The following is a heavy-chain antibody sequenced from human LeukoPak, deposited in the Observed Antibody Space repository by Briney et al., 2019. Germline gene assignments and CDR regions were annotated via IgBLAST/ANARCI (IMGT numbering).Heavy chain of an antibody. D-gene: IGHD6-6*01. V-gene: IGHV3-21*01. CDR3: ARDNSIAARLGRWFDP. Sequence: GGSLRLSCAASGFTFSSYSMKWVRQAPGKGREGVSSISSSSSYIYYADSVKGRFTISRDNAKNSLYLQMNSLRAEDTAVYYCARDNSIAARLGRWFDPWGQGTLVTVSS. J-gene: IGHJ5*02. CDR1: GFTFSSYS. CDR2: ISSSSSYI.